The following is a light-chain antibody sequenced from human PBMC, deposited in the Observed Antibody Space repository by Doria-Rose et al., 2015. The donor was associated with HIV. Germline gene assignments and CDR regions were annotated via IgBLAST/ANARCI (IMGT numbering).Light chain of an antibody. CDR1: EAISSW. CDR2: AAS. V-gene: IGKV1-12*01. CDR3: QKSNCFTIT. J-gene: IGKJ5*01. Sequence: DIRLTQSPSSVSASVGDRVTITCRASEAISSWLVWYQQKPGKAPKVLIYAASTLQSGVPSRFSGSGFGIDFTLTISNLKPEDFATYYCQKSNCFTITGGQGTRGESK.